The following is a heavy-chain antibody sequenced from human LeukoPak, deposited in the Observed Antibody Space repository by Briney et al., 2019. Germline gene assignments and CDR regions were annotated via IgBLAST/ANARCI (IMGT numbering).Heavy chain of an antibody. D-gene: IGHD1-7*01. CDR2: ISYDGSNK. J-gene: IGHJ4*02. V-gene: IGHV3-30*04. CDR3: AKGRRAPLVGTITKSWIDY. Sequence: GGSLRLSCAASGFTFSSYAMHWVRQAPGKGLEGVAVISYDGSNKYYADSVKGRFTISRDNSKNTLYLQMNSLRAEDTAVYYCAKGRRAPLVGTITKSWIDYWGQGTLVTVSS. CDR1: GFTFSSYA.